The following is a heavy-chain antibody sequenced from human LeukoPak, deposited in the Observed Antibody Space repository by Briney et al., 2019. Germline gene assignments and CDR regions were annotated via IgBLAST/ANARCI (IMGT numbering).Heavy chain of an antibody. CDR1: GFTFSSYA. J-gene: IGHJ4*02. Sequence: GGSLRLSRAASGFTFSSYAMSWVRQAPGKGLEWVSAISGSGGSTYYADPVKGRFTISRDNSKNTLYLQMNSLRAEDTAVYYCAKDPVYDSSGSPYYFDYWGQGTLVTVSS. V-gene: IGHV3-23*01. D-gene: IGHD3-22*01. CDR3: AKDPVYDSSGSPYYFDY. CDR2: ISGSGGST.